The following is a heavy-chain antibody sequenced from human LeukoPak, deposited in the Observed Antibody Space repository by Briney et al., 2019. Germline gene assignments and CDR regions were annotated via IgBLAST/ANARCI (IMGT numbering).Heavy chain of an antibody. D-gene: IGHD6-19*01. CDR3: ARPQEGLAFDY. V-gene: IGHV1-2*02. J-gene: IGHJ4*02. Sequence: AAVKVSCKASGYTFTGYYMHWVRQAPGQGLEWMGWINPNSGGTNYAQKFQGRVTMTRDTSISSAYMELSRLRSDDTAVYYCARPQEGLAFDYWGQGTLVTVSS. CDR2: INPNSGGT. CDR1: GYTFTGYY.